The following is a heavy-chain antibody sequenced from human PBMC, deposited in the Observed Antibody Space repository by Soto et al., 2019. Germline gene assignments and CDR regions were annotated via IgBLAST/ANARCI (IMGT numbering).Heavy chain of an antibody. D-gene: IGHD3-22*01. Sequence: ASVKVSCKASGGTFSSYTISWVRQAPGQGLEWMGRIIPILGIANYAQKFQGRVTITADKSTSTAYMELSSLRSEDTAVYYCARAPPNTYYYDSSGSWFDPWGQGTLVTVSS. CDR3: ARAPPNTYYYDSSGSWFDP. V-gene: IGHV1-69*02. CDR1: GGTFSSYT. J-gene: IGHJ5*02. CDR2: IIPILGIA.